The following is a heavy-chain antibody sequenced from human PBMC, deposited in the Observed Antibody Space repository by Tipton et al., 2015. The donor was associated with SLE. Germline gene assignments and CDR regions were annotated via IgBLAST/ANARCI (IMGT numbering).Heavy chain of an antibody. Sequence: TLSLTCAVYGGSFSGYYWSWIRQPTGKGLEWIGEINHSGSTNYNPSLKSRVTISVDTSKDQFSLKLSSVTAADTAVYYCAREEDDYQTGYWGQGTLVTVSS. CDR3: AREEDDYQTGY. V-gene: IGHV4-34*01. J-gene: IGHJ4*02. CDR2: INHSGST. CDR1: GGSFSGYY. D-gene: IGHD2-2*01.